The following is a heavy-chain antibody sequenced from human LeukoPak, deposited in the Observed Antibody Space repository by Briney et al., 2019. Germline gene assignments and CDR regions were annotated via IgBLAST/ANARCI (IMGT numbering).Heavy chain of an antibody. Sequence: GGSLRLSCTASGFTFGDYAMSWVRQAPGKGLERVGFIRSKAYGATTEYAASVKGRFTISRDDSKSIAYLQMNSLKTEDTAVYYCTRGYYYLYRGQGTLVTVSS. CDR3: TRGYYYLY. CDR2: IRSKAYGATT. D-gene: IGHD3-10*01. J-gene: IGHJ4*02. V-gene: IGHV3-49*04. CDR1: GFTFGDYA.